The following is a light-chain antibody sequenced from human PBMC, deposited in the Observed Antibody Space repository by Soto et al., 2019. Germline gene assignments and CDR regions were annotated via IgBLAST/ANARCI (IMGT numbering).Light chain of an antibody. V-gene: IGLV2-18*02. CDR1: SSDVGSYNR. Sequence: QSALTQPPSVSGSPGHSVALSCTGTSSDVGSYNRVSWYQQPPGSAPKLMIYDVSNRPSGVPDRFSGSKSGNAASLTISGLQAEDEADYYCSSYTSSNTYVFGTGTKVTVL. CDR2: DVS. J-gene: IGLJ1*01. CDR3: SSYTSSNTYV.